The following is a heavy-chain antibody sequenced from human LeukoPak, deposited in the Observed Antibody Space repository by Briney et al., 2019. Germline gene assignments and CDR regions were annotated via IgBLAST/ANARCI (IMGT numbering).Heavy chain of an antibody. D-gene: IGHD6-13*01. CDR3: ARDGIATGGTVHNWFDP. CDR2: ISHDGSIK. CDR1: GFTFSDYA. J-gene: IGHJ5*02. Sequence: GGSLRLSCAASGFTFSDYAMHWVRQAPGKGLEWVAVISHDGSIKYSADSVKGRFTISRDNSKNTLYLQMNSLRAEDTAVYYCARDGIATGGTVHNWFDPWGQGTLVTVSS. V-gene: IGHV3-30-3*01.